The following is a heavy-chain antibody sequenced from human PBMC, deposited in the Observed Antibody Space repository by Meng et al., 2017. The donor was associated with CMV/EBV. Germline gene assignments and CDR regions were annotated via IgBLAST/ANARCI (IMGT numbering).Heavy chain of an antibody. CDR2: INHSGST. Sequence: YGVSFSGYYWRWISQPPGKGLEWIGEINHSGSTNYNQSLKSRVTISVDTSKNQFSLKLSSVTAADTAVYYCARGGSSSSYYNWLDPWGQGTLVTVSS. V-gene: IGHV4-34*01. CDR1: GVSFSGYY. CDR3: ARGGSSSSYYNWLDP. D-gene: IGHD6-13*01. J-gene: IGHJ5*02.